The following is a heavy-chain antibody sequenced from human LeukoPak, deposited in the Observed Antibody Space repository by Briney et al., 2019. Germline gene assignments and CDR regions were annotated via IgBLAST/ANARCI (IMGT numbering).Heavy chain of an antibody. CDR2: ISAYNGNT. Sequence: ASVKVSCKASGYTFTSYGISWVRQAPGQGLEWMGWISAYNGNTNYAQKLQGRVTMTTDTSTSTAYMELRSLRSDDTAVYYCARDGDGPLGQYYDSSGYPDYWGQGTLVTVSS. CDR3: ARDGDGPLGQYYDSSGYPDY. J-gene: IGHJ4*02. CDR1: GYTFTSYG. D-gene: IGHD3-22*01. V-gene: IGHV1-18*01.